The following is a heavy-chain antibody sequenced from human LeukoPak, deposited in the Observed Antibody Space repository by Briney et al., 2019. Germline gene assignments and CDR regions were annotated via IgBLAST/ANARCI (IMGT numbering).Heavy chain of an antibody. CDR1: GFTVSSNY. J-gene: IGHJ3*02. V-gene: IGHV3-53*01. D-gene: IGHD6-13*01. CDR2: IYSGGST. CDR3: ARAGRAAAGTGAFDI. Sequence: GGSLRLSCAASGFTVSSNYMSWVRQAPGKGLEWVSVIYSGGSTYYADSVKGRFTISRDNSKNTLYLQMNSLRAEDTAVYYCARAGRAAAGTGAFDIWGQGTMVTVSS.